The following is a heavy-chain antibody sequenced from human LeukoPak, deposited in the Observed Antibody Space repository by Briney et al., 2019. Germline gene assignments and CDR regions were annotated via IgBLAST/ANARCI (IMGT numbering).Heavy chain of an antibody. CDR2: IWYDGSNK. CDR3: ARDLEHYYDSSGYRY. J-gene: IGHJ4*02. Sequence: GGSLRLSCAASGFTFSTYGMHWVRQAPGKGLEWVAVIWYDGSNKYYADSVKGRFTISRDNSKNTLYLQMNSLRAEDTAVYYCARDLEHYYDSSGYRYWGQGTLVTVSS. D-gene: IGHD3-22*01. CDR1: GFTFSTYG. V-gene: IGHV3-33*01.